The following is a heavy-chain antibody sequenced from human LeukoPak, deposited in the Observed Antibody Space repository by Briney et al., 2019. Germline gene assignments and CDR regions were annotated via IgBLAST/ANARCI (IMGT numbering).Heavy chain of an antibody. J-gene: IGHJ4*02. CDR1: GFTFSSYW. CDR2: MKSDGSST. Sequence: PGRSLRLSCAASGFTFSSYWMHWVRQAPGKGLMWVSRMKSDGSSTSYADSVKGRFTISRDNAKNTLYLQMNSLRAEDTAVYYCAVRQGGSYTGESDYWGQGTLVTVSS. D-gene: IGHD3-10*01. V-gene: IGHV3-74*01. CDR3: AVRQGGSYTGESDY.